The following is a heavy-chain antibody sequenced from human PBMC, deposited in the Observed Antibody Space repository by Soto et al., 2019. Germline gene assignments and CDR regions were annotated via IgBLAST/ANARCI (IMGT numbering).Heavy chain of an antibody. Sequence: SETLSLTCTVFGGSISSYFWSWIRQPPGKGLEWIGHIYHGGSTNYNPSLKSRVAISVDTSKNQFSLKLSSVTAADTAVYYCARRSVHFDFWGQGTQVTVSS. CDR1: GGSISSYF. CDR3: ARRSVHFDF. CDR2: IYHGGST. D-gene: IGHD3-3*01. V-gene: IGHV4-59*01. J-gene: IGHJ4*02.